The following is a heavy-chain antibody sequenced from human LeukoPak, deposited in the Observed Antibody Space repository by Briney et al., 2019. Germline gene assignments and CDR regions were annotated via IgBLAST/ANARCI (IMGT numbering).Heavy chain of an antibody. J-gene: IGHJ4*02. CDR3: AREALGIDY. V-gene: IGHV4-61*01. CDR1: GGSVSSGSYY. D-gene: IGHD7-27*01. CDR2: IYYSGST. Sequence: SETLSLTCTVSGGSVSSGSYYWSWIRQPPGKGLEWIGYIYYSGSTNYNPSLKSRVTISADTSKNQFSLKLSSVTAADTAVYYCAREALGIDYWGQGTLVTVSS.